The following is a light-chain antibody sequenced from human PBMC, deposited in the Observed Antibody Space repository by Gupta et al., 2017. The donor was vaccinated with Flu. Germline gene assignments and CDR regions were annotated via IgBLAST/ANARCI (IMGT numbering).Light chain of an antibody. V-gene: IGLV2-14*01. J-gene: IGLJ1*01. CDR1: SSDVGRSDS. CDR3: SSYTSGSTFYV. Sequence: QSPFPQPPPVPGSPGHPIPSSCSGTSSDVGRSDSVSWYQQHPDKAPKLIIFDVTNRPSGVSSRFSGSKSGNTASLTISGLQAEDETDYYCSSYTSGSTFYVFGTGTKVTVL. CDR2: DVT.